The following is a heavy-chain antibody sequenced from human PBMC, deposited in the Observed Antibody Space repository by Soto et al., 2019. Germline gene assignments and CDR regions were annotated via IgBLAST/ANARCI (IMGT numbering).Heavy chain of an antibody. V-gene: IGHV3-33*01. Sequence: QVQLVESGGGVVQPGRSLRLSCAASGFTFSSYGMHWVRQAPGKGLEWVAVIWYDGSNKYYADSVKGRFTISRDNSKNTLYLQMNSLRAEDTAVYYCARDPGIRFPLCRNYYYGMDVWGQGTTVTVSS. CDR1: GFTFSSYG. CDR3: ARDPGIRFPLCRNYYYGMDV. J-gene: IGHJ6*02. D-gene: IGHD3-3*01. CDR2: IWYDGSNK.